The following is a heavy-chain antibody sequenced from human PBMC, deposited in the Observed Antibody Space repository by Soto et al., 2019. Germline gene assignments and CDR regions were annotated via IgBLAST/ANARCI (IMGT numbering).Heavy chain of an antibody. V-gene: IGHV1-69*01. Sequence: QVQLVQSGAEVKKSGSSVKVSCKASGGTFSSYAFSWVRQAPGQGLEWLGGIMPMYGIGNYAEKFQGRVTITADESTSTAYMEMSSLRSEDTAIYYCARSFRTQYFHAMDVWGQGTTVTVS. J-gene: IGHJ6*02. CDR1: GGTFSSYA. CDR2: IMPMYGIG. CDR3: ARSFRTQYFHAMDV.